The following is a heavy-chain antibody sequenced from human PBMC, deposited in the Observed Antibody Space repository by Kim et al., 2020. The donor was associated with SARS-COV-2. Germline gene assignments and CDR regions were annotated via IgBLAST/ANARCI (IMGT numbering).Heavy chain of an antibody. J-gene: IGHJ3*02. V-gene: IGHV4-59*01. Sequence: PPLKSRDTISVDTSKNPFSLKRSSVTAADTAVYYCATLDRVRGVYDAFDIWGQGTMVTVSS. CDR3: ATLDRVRGVYDAFDI. D-gene: IGHD3-10*01.